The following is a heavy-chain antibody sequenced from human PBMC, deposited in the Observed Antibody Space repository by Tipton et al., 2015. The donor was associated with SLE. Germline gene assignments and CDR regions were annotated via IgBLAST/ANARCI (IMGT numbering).Heavy chain of an antibody. CDR1: GGSFSGYY. CDR3: ARREQWLVEGVFDS. V-gene: IGHV4-34*01. CDR2: INHSGST. J-gene: IGHJ4*02. D-gene: IGHD6-19*01. Sequence: TLSLTCAVYGGSFSGYYWSWIRQPPGKGLEWIGEINHSGSTNYNPSLKSRVTISVDTSKNQFSLKLSSVTAADTAVYYCARREQWLVEGVFDSWGQGPLVTVSS.